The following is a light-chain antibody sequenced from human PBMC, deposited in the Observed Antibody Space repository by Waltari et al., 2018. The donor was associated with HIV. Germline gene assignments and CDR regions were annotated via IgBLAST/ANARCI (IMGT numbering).Light chain of an antibody. Sequence: SVLTQPPSASGTPGQRVTISCSGSRSNIGSNYVFWYQQVPGTAPKLLLYTNDQRPSGVPDRFSGSTSGTSASLAISGLRPEDEADYYCATWDDSLSGVLFGGGTKLTVL. CDR3: ATWDDSLSGVL. V-gene: IGLV1-47*01. CDR2: TND. CDR1: RSNIGSNY. J-gene: IGLJ2*01.